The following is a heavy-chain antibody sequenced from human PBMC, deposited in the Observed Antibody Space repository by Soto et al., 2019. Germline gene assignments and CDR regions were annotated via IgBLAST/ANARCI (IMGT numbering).Heavy chain of an antibody. J-gene: IGHJ6*03. Sequence: QDQLVQSGVEVKKPGASVKVSCKASGYSFTNYGITWVRQAPGQGFGWMGWISAYNGNTNYAQKFQGRVTMTTDASTSKAYLELRSLRSDDTAVYYCARDRGVAPPVAGNTHYYYYMDVWGKGTTVTVSS. CDR3: ARDRGVAPPVAGNTHYYYYMDV. CDR2: ISAYNGNT. V-gene: IGHV1-18*01. D-gene: IGHD6-19*01. CDR1: GYSFTNYG.